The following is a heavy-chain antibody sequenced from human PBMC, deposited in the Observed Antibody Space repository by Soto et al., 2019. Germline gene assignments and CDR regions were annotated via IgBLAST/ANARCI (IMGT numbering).Heavy chain of an antibody. CDR2: ISANGVGT. D-gene: IGHD2-2*03. V-gene: IGHV3-64*07. J-gene: IGHJ3*02. Sequence: QLVESGGGLVQPGGSLRVSCAASGFSFSSHSMHWVRQAPGKRLEYISAISANGVGTYYADSVKGRFTISRDNSKNTLYLQMGSLRAEEMDVYHCTRENGLNGFDIWGQGTMVTVSS. CDR1: GFSFSSHS. CDR3: TRENGLNGFDI.